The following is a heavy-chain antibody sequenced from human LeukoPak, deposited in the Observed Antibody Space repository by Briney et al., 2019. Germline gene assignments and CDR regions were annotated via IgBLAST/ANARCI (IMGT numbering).Heavy chain of an antibody. CDR1: GYTFTGYY. D-gene: IGHD3-9*01. V-gene: IGHV1-2*02. CDR3: ARDLKLRYFDWLSDSGYKDY. Sequence: AASVKVSCKASGYTFTGYYMHWVRQAPGQGLEWMGWVNPNSGGTNYAQKFQGRVTMTRDTSISTAYMELSRLRSDDTAVYYCARDLKLRYFDWLSDSGYKDYWGQGTLVTVSS. J-gene: IGHJ4*02. CDR2: VNPNSGGT.